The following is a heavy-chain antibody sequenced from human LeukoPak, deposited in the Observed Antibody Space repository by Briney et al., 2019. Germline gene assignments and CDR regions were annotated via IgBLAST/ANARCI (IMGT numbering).Heavy chain of an antibody. CDR2: IYYSGST. CDR1: GGSISSYY. Sequence: SETLSLTCTVSGGSISSYYWSWIRQPPGKGLEWIGYIYYSGSTNYNPSLKSRVTISVDTSKNQFSLKLSSVTAADTAVYYCARRAGARLPAAKGYYYYYMDVWGKGTAVTVSS. J-gene: IGHJ6*03. D-gene: IGHD2-2*01. V-gene: IGHV4-59*01. CDR3: ARRAGARLPAAKGYYYYYMDV.